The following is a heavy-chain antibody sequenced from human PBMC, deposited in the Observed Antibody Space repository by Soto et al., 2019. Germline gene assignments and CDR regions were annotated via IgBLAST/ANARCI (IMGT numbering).Heavy chain of an antibody. V-gene: IGHV4-38-2*01. D-gene: IGHD5-18*01. Sequence: PPETLSLTCAFSGHFILRGFYYWVWIWQPPGKGLEWIGSIDQTGSTYYNPSLKSRVTMSVDTSKNQLSLKLSSVTAADTAVYDCARYGYSYSAMFVDYWGQGTRVT. J-gene: IGHJ4*02. CDR2: IDQTGST. CDR3: ARYGYSYSAMFVDY. CDR1: GHFILRGFYY.